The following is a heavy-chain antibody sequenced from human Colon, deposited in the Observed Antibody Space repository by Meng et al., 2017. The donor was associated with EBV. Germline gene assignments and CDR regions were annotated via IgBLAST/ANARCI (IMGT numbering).Heavy chain of an antibody. J-gene: IGHJ4*02. Sequence: QGLLQQLGAGLLQPSETLSLTCTVNGGSFSGYVWSWVRQPPGKGMEWIGEVSHPGSANYNPSLKSRVTISVDASEKQFSLRLTSVTAADSAVYYCARVPTTGYKDHWGQGTLVTVSS. CDR2: VSHPGSA. D-gene: IGHD3-9*01. CDR3: ARVPTTGYKDH. CDR1: GGSFSGYV. V-gene: IGHV4-34*01.